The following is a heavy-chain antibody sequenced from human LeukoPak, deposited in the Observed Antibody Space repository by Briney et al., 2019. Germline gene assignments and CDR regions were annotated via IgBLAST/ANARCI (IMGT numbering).Heavy chain of an antibody. CDR3: ARSYSSSWYLWLDYFDY. V-gene: IGHV3-21*01. CDR2: ISSSSYI. J-gene: IGHJ4*02. Sequence: GGSLRLSCAASGFTFSSYSMNWVRQAPGKGLEWVSSISSSSYIYYADSVKGRFTISRDNAKNSLYLQMNSLRAEDTAVYYCARSYSSSWYLWLDYFDYWGQGTLVTVSS. D-gene: IGHD6-13*01. CDR1: GFTFSSYS.